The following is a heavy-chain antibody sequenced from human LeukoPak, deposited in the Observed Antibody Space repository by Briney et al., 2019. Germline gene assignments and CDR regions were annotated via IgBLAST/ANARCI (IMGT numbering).Heavy chain of an antibody. V-gene: IGHV3-48*04. D-gene: IGHD2-21*02. CDR1: GFSFSTYS. CDR2: IVGSSSKI. CDR3: AADSPETAAFDY. Sequence: PGGSLRLSCTASGFSFSTYSMNWVRQAPGKGLEWVSYIVGSSSKIYYAEFVKGRFTISRDNAKNSLYLQMDSLRAEDTAVYYCAADSPETAAFDYWGQGTLVTVSS. J-gene: IGHJ4*02.